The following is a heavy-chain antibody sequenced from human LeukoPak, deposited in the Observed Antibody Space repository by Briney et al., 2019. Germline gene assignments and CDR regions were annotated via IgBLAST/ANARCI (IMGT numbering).Heavy chain of an antibody. Sequence: GESLQIPCKDSGYSFTNYWIGWVRQMPGKGLEWMGIIHSADSNTKYSPSFQGQVTISADKSISTAYLQWSGLKASDTAMYYCAGARHGDYRWDYWGQGTLVTVSS. J-gene: IGHJ4*02. V-gene: IGHV5-51*01. CDR3: AGARHGDYRWDY. CDR1: GYSFTNYW. CDR2: IHSADSNT. D-gene: IGHD4-17*01.